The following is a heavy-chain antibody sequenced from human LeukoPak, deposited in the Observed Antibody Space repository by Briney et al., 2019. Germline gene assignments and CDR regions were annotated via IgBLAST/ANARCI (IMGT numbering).Heavy chain of an antibody. CDR1: GYSINSSNW. V-gene: IGHV4-28*01. J-gene: IGHJ4*02. CDR2: VYYSGST. Sequence: SDTLSLTCTVSGYSINSSNWWGWIRQPPGRGLEWIGYVYYSGSTYYNPSLKSRVTMSVDTSKNQFSLQLSSVTAVDTAVYYCARSVDGGNSPFDYWGQGTLVTVSS. D-gene: IGHD4-23*01. CDR3: ARSVDGGNSPFDY.